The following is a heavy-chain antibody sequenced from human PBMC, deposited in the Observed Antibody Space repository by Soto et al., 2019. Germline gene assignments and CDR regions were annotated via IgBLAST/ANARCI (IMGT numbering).Heavy chain of an antibody. Sequence: SATMGHGSAVCGGSMRSSGGGGIRQPPGKGLEWSGYIYYSGSTNYNPSLKSRVTISVDTSKNQFSLKLSSVTAADTAVYYSARGGPSGWTYYFDYWGQGTLVTVSS. D-gene: IGHD6-19*01. CDR2: IYYSGST. CDR1: GGSMRSSG. CDR3: ARGGPSGWTYYFDY. J-gene: IGHJ4*02. V-gene: IGHV4-59*01.